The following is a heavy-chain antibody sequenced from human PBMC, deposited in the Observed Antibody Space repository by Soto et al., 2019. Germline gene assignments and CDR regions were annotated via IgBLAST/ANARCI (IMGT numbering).Heavy chain of an antibody. CDR2: IWYDGSNK. J-gene: IGHJ4*02. V-gene: IGHV3-33*01. CDR1: GFTFSSYG. Sequence: GGSLRLSCAASGFTFSSYGMHWVRQAPGKGLEWVAVIWYDGSNKYYADSVKGRFTISRDNSKNTLYLQMNSLRAEDTAVYYCARDLSLMTTVTTGFFDWGQGTLVTVSS. CDR3: ARDLSLMTTVTTGFFD. D-gene: IGHD4-17*01.